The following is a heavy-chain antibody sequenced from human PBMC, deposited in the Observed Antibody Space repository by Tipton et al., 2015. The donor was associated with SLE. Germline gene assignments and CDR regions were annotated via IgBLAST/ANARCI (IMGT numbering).Heavy chain of an antibody. CDR1: GGSISSGSYY. Sequence: TLSLTCTVSGGSISSGSYYWNWIRQPAGKGLEWIGRIYTSGRTNYNPPLKSRVSISVDTSKNHFSLNLSSVIAADTAVYYCASWGFDIWGQGTMVTVSS. V-gene: IGHV4-61*02. D-gene: IGHD3-16*01. CDR2: IYTSGRT. J-gene: IGHJ3*02. CDR3: ASWGFDI.